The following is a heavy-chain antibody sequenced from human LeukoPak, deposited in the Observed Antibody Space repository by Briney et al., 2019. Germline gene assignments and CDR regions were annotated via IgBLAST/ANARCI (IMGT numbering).Heavy chain of an antibody. CDR2: VNHSGST. V-gene: IGHV4-34*01. CDR3: ARAKNWFDP. J-gene: IGHJ5*02. Sequence: SETLSLTCAVYGGSFSGYYWSWIRQPPGKGLEWIGEVNHSGSTNYNPSLKSRVTISVDTSKNQFSLKLSSVTAADTAVYYCARAKNWFDPWGQGTLVTVSS. CDR1: GGSFSGYY.